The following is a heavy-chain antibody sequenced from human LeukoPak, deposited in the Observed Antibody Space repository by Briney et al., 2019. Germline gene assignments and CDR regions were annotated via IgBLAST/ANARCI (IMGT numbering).Heavy chain of an antibody. CDR3: ARVSYNWNSAGFDP. J-gene: IGHJ5*02. Sequence: KPSGTLSLTCAVYGGSFSGYYWSWIRQPPGKGLEWIGEINHSGSTNYNPSLKSRVTISVDTSKNQFSLKLSSVTAAGTAVYYCARVSYNWNSAGFDPWGQGTLVTVSS. D-gene: IGHD1-7*01. V-gene: IGHV4-34*01. CDR2: INHSGST. CDR1: GGSFSGYY.